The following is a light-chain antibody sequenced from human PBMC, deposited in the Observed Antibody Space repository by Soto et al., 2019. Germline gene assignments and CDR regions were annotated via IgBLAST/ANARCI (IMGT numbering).Light chain of an antibody. V-gene: IGKV4-1*01. Sequence: DIVMTQSPNSLAVSLGERATINCKSSQSVLYSSNNKNYLAWYQQKPGQPPKLLIYWASTRESGVPDRFSGSGSGADFTLTISNLQAEDVAVYYCQQYYNTPLTFGGGTKVEI. CDR2: WAS. CDR1: QSVLYSSNNKNY. J-gene: IGKJ4*01. CDR3: QQYYNTPLT.